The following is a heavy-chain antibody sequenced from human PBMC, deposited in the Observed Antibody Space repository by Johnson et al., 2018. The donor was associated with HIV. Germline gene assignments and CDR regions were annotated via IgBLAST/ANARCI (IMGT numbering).Heavy chain of an antibody. D-gene: IGHD2-8*01. Sequence: VLLVESGGGLVQPGGSLRLSCAASGFTFSSYAMHWVRQAPGKGLEYVSAISSNGGSTYYANSVKGRFTISRDNAKNSLYLQMNSLRAEDTAVYYCARDRWGLMDAFDIWGQGTMDTVSS. CDR2: ISSNGGST. V-gene: IGHV3-64*01. CDR3: ARDRWGLMDAFDI. CDR1: GFTFSSYA. J-gene: IGHJ3*02.